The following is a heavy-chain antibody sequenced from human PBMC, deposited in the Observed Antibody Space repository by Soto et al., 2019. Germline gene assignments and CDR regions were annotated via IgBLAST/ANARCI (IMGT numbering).Heavy chain of an antibody. J-gene: IGHJ4*02. V-gene: IGHV4-31*03. Sequence: SETLSLTCSVSGASIRGGGYYWSWLRQSPGKDLEWIGHIYYTGSTFYSPSLKSRLTISLDTSKNQFSLDLRPVTAADTAMYYCARIEMASIKWGRGTLVTVSS. CDR3: ARIEMASIK. CDR2: IYYTGST. CDR1: GASIRGGGYY.